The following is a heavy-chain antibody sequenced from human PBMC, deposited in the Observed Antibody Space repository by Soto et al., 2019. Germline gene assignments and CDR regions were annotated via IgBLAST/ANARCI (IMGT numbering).Heavy chain of an antibody. D-gene: IGHD6-13*01. J-gene: IGHJ5*02. V-gene: IGHV3-48*01. Sequence: GGSLRLSCAASGFTFSRYSMNWVRQAPWKGLEWVSYISSSSSTIYYADSVKGRFTISRDNAKNSLYLQMNSLRAEDTAVYYCARHPERIAQIGWFDPWGQGTLVTDSS. CDR2: ISSSSSTI. CDR3: ARHPERIAQIGWFDP. CDR1: GFTFSRYS.